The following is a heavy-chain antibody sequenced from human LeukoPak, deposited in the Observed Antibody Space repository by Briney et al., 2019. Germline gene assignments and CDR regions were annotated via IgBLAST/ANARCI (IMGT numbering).Heavy chain of an antibody. J-gene: IGHJ4*02. CDR1: GGSIGSYY. Sequence: SETLSLTCTVSGGSIGSYYWNWMRQPPGKGLEWIGYIHYSGSTKYNPSLKSRVTISVDTSKNQFSLKLSSVTAADTAVYYCARWYSSGWALDYWGQGTLVTVSS. D-gene: IGHD6-19*01. CDR3: ARWYSSGWALDY. V-gene: IGHV4-59*08. CDR2: IHYSGST.